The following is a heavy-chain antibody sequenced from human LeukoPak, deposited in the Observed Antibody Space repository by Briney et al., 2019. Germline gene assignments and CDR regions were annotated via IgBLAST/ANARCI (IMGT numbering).Heavy chain of an antibody. CDR1: GYTFNTYG. J-gene: IGHJ3*02. CDR3: ARWSYSSDWYFGTFDI. CDR2: ISTYDGNP. Sequence: ASVKVSCKASGYTFNTYGISWVRQAPGQGLEWMGWISTYDGNPNYAQNLQGRVTMTTDTSTRTAYMELRSLRSGDTAVYYCARWSYSSDWYFGTFDIWGQGTTVTISS. D-gene: IGHD6-19*01. V-gene: IGHV1-18*01.